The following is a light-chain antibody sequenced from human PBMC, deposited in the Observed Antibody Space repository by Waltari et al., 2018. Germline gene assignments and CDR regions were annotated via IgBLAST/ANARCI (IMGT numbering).Light chain of an antibody. J-gene: IGKJ5*01. CDR2: DAS. Sequence: DIQMTQSPSSLSASVGDRVTITCQASQDISNYLNWYQQKPGKAPKVLIYDASKLETGVPSRFSGSGSGTDFTFTISSLQPEDIATYYCQQYDNLPITFGQGTRLEIK. V-gene: IGKV1-33*01. CDR1: QDISNY. CDR3: QQYDNLPIT.